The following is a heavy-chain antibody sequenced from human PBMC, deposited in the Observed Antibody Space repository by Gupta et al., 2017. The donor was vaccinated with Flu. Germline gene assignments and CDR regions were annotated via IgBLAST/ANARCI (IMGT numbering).Heavy chain of an antibody. D-gene: IGHD3-22*01. V-gene: IGHV4-39*01. Sequence: QLQLQESGPGLVKPSETLSLTCTVSGGSISSSSYYWGWIRQPPGKGLEWIGSIYYSGSTYYNPSLKSRVTISVDTSKNQFSLKLSSVTAADTAVYYCASTPPYYYDSSGWYLYWGQRTMVTVSS. J-gene: IGHJ3*01. CDR1: GGSISSSSYY. CDR2: IYYSGST. CDR3: ASTPPYYYDSSGWYLY.